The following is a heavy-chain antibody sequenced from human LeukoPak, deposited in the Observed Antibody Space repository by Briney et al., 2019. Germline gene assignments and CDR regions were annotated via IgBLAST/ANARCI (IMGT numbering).Heavy chain of an antibody. CDR1: GVSITSGTYY. V-gene: IGHV4-61*02. CDR2: IYSTGRV. J-gene: IGHJ6*03. Sequence: PSETLSLTCTVSGVSITSGTYYWTWIRQPAGKGLEWIGRIYSTGRVNYNPSLKSRVTMLLDTSKNHISLKVTSVTAADTAMYYCARLLQMSFSYYYIDVWGKGTTVSVSS. CDR3: ARLLQMSFSYYYIDV. D-gene: IGHD5-24*01.